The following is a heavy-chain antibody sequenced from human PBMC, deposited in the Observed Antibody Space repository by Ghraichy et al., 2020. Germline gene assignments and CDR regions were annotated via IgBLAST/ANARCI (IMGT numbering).Heavy chain of an antibody. CDR2: IYYSGTT. V-gene: IGHV4-39*01. Sequence: SETLSLTCTVSGGSISSSSYYWGWIRQPPGKGLEWIGNIYYSGTTFYNPSPKSRVTISVDTSKNQFSLRLSSVTAADTAVYYCARLDLRAVAGPGNNYWGQGTLVTVSS. D-gene: IGHD6-19*01. CDR3: ARLDLRAVAGPGNNY. CDR1: GGSISSSSYY. J-gene: IGHJ4*02.